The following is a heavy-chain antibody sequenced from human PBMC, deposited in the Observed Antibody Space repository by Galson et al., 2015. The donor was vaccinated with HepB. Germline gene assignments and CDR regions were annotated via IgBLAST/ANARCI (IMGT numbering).Heavy chain of an antibody. CDR2: ISYDGSNK. V-gene: IGHV3-30*18. Sequence: SLRLSCAASGFTFSSYGMHWVRQAPGKGLEWVAVISYDGSNKYYADSVKGRFTISRDNSKNTLYLQMNSLRAEDTAVYYCAKDRWMGGGYSGSHPFPDYWGQGTLVTVSS. J-gene: IGHJ4*02. CDR3: AKDRWMGGGYSGSHPFPDY. D-gene: IGHD1-26*01. CDR1: GFTFSSYG.